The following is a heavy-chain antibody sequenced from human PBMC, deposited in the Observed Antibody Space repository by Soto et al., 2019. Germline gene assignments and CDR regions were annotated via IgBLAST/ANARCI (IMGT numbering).Heavy chain of an antibody. Sequence: PSETLSLTCAVYGGSFSGYYWSWIRQPPGKGLEWIGEINHSGSTNYNPSLKSRVTISVDTSKNRFSLRLTSVTAADTAVYYCARNRYGAYDFDSWGQGSLLTVSS. D-gene: IGHD5-12*01. V-gene: IGHV4-34*01. CDR3: ARNRYGAYDFDS. J-gene: IGHJ4*02. CDR2: INHSGST. CDR1: GGSFSGYY.